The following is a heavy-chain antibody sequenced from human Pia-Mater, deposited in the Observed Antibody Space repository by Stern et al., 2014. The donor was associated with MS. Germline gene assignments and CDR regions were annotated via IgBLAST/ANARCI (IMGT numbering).Heavy chain of an antibody. Sequence: EVQLVESGGGVVRPGGSLRLSCAGSGFEFDDYGVSWVRQAPGKGVEWLPSINWSGRSTGYADSVKGRFTISRDNTKNSLYLQMNSLRGEDTALYYCARKGRSIVNAFDIWGQGTMVIVSS. J-gene: IGHJ3*02. CDR2: INWSGRST. CDR3: ARKGRSIVNAFDI. V-gene: IGHV3-20*04. CDR1: GFEFDDYG. D-gene: IGHD2-15*01.